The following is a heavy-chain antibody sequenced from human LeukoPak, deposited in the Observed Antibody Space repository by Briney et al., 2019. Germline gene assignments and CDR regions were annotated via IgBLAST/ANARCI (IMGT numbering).Heavy chain of an antibody. CDR2: ISWNSGSI. D-gene: IGHD3-3*01. J-gene: IGHJ6*02. CDR3: AKDCGWGPPKYDFWSGYRGKYYYYGMDV. CDR1: GFTFDDYA. Sequence: PGGSLRLSCAASGFTFDDYAMHWVRQAPGKGLEWVSGISWNSGSIGYADSVKGRFTISRDNAKNSLYLQMNSLRAEDTALYYCAKDCGWGPPKYDFWSGYRGKYYYYGMDVRGQGTTVTVSS. V-gene: IGHV3-9*01.